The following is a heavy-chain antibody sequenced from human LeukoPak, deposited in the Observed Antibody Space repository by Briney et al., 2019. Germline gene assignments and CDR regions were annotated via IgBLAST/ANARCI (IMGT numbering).Heavy chain of an antibody. CDR1: GFTFSSYS. V-gene: IGHV3-21*01. CDR2: ISSSSSYI. J-gene: IGHJ6*03. CDR3: AREGGITLVRGVIMGDYYYYYMDV. D-gene: IGHD3-10*01. Sequence: PGGSLRLSCAASGFTFSSYSMNWVRQAPGKGREWVSSISSSSSYIYYADSVKGRFTISRHNAKNSLYLKMNSLRAEDTAVYYCAREGGITLVRGVIMGDYYYYYMDVWGRGTTVTVSS.